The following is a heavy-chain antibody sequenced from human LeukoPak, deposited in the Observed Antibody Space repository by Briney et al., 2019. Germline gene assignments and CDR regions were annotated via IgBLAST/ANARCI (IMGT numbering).Heavy chain of an antibody. CDR3: ARGRNGLLWFGELLS. D-gene: IGHD3-10*01. CDR2: IIPIFGTS. J-gene: IGHJ5*02. V-gene: IGHV1-69*13. CDR1: GGTFNNYA. Sequence: SVKVSRKASGGTFNNYAISWVRQAPGQGLEWMGGIIPIFGTSNYAQKFQGRVTITADESTSTAYMELSSLRSADTAVYYCARGRNGLLWFGELLSWGQGTLVTVSS.